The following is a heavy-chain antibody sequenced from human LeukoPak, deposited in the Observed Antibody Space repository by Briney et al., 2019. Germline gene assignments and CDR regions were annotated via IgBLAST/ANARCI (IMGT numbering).Heavy chain of an antibody. V-gene: IGHV3-23*01. CDR1: GFTFSSYG. CDR2: LSGSGSNT. J-gene: IGHJ4*02. Sequence: GGSLRLSCAASGFTFSSYGMSWVRQAPRKGLEWASGLSGSGSNTYYADSVKGRFTISRDNSKSTLYLQMNSLRAEDTAVYYCAKSLGSSWPFDYWGQGTLVTVSS. D-gene: IGHD6-13*01. CDR3: AKSLGSSWPFDY.